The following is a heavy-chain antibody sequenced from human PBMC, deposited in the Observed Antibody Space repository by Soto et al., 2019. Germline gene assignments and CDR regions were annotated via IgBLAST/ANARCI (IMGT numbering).Heavy chain of an antibody. Sequence: GGSLRLSCAASGFTFSSYSMNWVRQAPRKGLEWVSYISSSSTIYYADSVKGRFTISRDNAKNSLYLQMNSLRAEDTAVYYCARGGYDYIWGSTYYFDYWGQGTLVTVSS. CDR1: GFTFSSYS. CDR2: ISSSSTI. J-gene: IGHJ4*02. D-gene: IGHD3-16*01. V-gene: IGHV3-48*01. CDR3: ARGGYDYIWGSTYYFDY.